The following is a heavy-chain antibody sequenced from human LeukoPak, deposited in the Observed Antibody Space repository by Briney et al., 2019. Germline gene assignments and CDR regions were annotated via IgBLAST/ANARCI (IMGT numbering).Heavy chain of an antibody. CDR2: IIPIFGTA. Sequence: GASVKVSCKASGYTFTSYDISWVRQAPGQGLEWMGGIIPIFGTANYAQKFQGRVTITADESTSTAYMELSSLRSEDTAVYYCASRDGYNFGSIDYWGQGTLVTVSS. D-gene: IGHD5-24*01. V-gene: IGHV1-69*13. J-gene: IGHJ4*02. CDR3: ASRDGYNFGSIDY. CDR1: GYTFTSYD.